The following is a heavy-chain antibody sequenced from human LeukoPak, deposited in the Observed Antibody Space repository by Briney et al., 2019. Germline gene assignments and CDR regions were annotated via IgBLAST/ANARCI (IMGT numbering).Heavy chain of an antibody. Sequence: ASVKVYCKASGYTFTSYDINWVRQATGQGLEWMGWMNPHSGNTGYAQKFQGRVTMTKNTSITTAYMELSSLRSEDTAVYYCARALSWTTESYYYMDVWGKGTTVTVSS. J-gene: IGHJ6*03. CDR1: GYTFTSYD. CDR2: MNPHSGNT. V-gene: IGHV1-8*01. CDR3: ARALSWTTESYYYMDV. D-gene: IGHD3/OR15-3a*01.